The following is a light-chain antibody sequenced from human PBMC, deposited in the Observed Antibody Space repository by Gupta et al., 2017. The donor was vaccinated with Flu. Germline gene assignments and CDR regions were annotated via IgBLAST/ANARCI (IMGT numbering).Light chain of an antibody. CDR2: EVS. CDR3: SYYEGSINHCV. CDR1: SSDVGGYDY. J-gene: IGLJ2*01. Sequence: QSALTQPPSASGSPGQSVTISCTGTSSDVGGYDYVSWYQPHPGKAPKLVLSEVSKRPSGVPDRFSGSKSGNTASLTTSGLQAEEEADDYCSYYEGSINHCVFGGGTKLTVL. V-gene: IGLV2-8*01.